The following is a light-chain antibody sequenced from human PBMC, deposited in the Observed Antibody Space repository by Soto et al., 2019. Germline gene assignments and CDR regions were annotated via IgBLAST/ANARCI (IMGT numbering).Light chain of an antibody. J-gene: IGKJ1*01. CDR1: QTVDSTY. CDR2: RAS. V-gene: IGKV3-20*01. CDR3: QQYDSIPPWT. Sequence: EVVLTQSPGTLSLSPGERATLSCRASQTVDSTYLAWYQQKPGQAPRLLIYRASSRAAGVPDRFSGSGSGTDFTLTISKLDPEDFAVYFCQQYDSIPPWTFGQGTRVEVK.